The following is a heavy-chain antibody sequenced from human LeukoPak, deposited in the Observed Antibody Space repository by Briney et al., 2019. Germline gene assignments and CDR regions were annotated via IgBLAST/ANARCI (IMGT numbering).Heavy chain of an antibody. D-gene: IGHD3-16*01. J-gene: IGHJ4*02. CDR2: INHSGST. CDR3: ARGQGGPPPC. CDR1: GGSFSGYY. V-gene: IGHV4-34*01. Sequence: PSETLSLTCAVYGGSFSGYYWSWIRQPPGKGLEWIGEINHSGSTNYNPSLKSRVTISVDTSKNQFSLKLSSVTAADTAVYYCARGQGGPPPCWGQGTLVTVSS.